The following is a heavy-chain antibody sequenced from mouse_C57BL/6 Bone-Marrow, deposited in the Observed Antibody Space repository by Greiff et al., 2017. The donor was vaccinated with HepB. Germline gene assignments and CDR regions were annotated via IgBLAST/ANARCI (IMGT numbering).Heavy chain of an antibody. CDR3: ARHGENYYGSSGYFDV. V-gene: IGHV5-2*01. D-gene: IGHD1-1*01. Sequence: EVKLVESGGGLVQPGESLKLSCESNEYEFPSHDMSWVRKTPEKRLELVAAINSDGGSTYYPDTMERRFIISRDNTKKTLYLQMSSLRSEDTALYYCARHGENYYGSSGYFDVWGTGTTVTVSS. J-gene: IGHJ1*03. CDR2: INSDGGST. CDR1: EYEFPSHD.